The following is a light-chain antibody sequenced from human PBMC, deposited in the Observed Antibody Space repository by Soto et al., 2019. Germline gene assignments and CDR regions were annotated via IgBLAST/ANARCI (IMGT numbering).Light chain of an antibody. V-gene: IGKV3-11*01. CDR2: DAS. Sequence: VVTQSPGTLSASPCEIATLSCRSSQSVGKYLVWYQQKPGQAPRLLIYDASNRATGIPARFSGSGSGTDFTLTISSLEPEDVAVYYCQQRGNRPPWTFGQGTKVDIK. CDR3: QQRGNRPPWT. J-gene: IGKJ1*01. CDR1: QSVGKY.